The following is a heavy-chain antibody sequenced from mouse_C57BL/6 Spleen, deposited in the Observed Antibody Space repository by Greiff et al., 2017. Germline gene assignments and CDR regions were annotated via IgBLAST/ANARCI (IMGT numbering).Heavy chain of an antibody. V-gene: IGHV1-50*01. J-gene: IGHJ3*01. Sequence: VKLQQPGAELVKPGASVKLSCKASGYTFTSYWMQWVKQRPGQGLEWIGEIDPSDSYTNYNQKFKGKATLTVDTSSSTAYMQLSSLTSEDSAVYYCASRYGYLFAYWGQGTLVTVSA. CDR3: ASRYGYLFAY. CDR2: IDPSDSYT. CDR1: GYTFTSYW. D-gene: IGHD2-2*01.